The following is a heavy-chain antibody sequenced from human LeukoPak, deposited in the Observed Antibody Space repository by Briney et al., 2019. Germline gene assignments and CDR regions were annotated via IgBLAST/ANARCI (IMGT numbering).Heavy chain of an antibody. D-gene: IGHD6-6*01. CDR3: AKDTRKGEQLVSGDFDY. Sequence: GGSLRLSCAASGFTFSSYAMSWVRQAPGKGLEWVSAISGSGGSTYYADFVKGRFTISRDNSKNTLYLQMNSLRAEDTAVYYCAKDTRKGEQLVSGDFDYWGQGTLVTVSS. CDR1: GFTFSSYA. CDR2: ISGSGGST. V-gene: IGHV3-23*01. J-gene: IGHJ4*02.